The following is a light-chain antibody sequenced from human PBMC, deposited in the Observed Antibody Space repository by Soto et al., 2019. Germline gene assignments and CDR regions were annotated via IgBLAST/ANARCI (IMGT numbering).Light chain of an antibody. CDR2: GAF. J-gene: IGKJ1*01. CDR1: PSVTNY. Sequence: EIVLTQSPATLSLSPGERATLSCRASPSVTNYLAWYQQKPGQAPRLLIYGAFNRATGIPARFSGSGSGTDFTLTISSLQSEDFAVYYCQQYNNWPRTFGQGTKVEIK. V-gene: IGKV3D-15*01. CDR3: QQYNNWPRT.